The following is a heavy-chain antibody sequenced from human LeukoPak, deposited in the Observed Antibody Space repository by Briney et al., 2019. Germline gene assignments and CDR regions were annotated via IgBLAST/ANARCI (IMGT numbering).Heavy chain of an antibody. J-gene: IGHJ4*02. CDR1: GFTFSSYA. D-gene: IGHD5-18*01. Sequence: GGSLRLPCSASGFTFSSYAMHWVRQAPGKGLEYVSAISSNGGSTYYADSVKGRFTISRDNSKNTLYLQMSSLRAEDTAVYYCVKDGGYSYGWGNLDYWGQGTLVTVSS. CDR3: VKDGGYSYGWGNLDY. CDR2: ISSNGGST. V-gene: IGHV3-64D*06.